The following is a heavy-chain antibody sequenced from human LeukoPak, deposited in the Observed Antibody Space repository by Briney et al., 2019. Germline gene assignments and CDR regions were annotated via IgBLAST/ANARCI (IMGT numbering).Heavy chain of an antibody. V-gene: IGHV4-34*01. CDR2: INESGTT. D-gene: IGHD3-10*01. Sequence: PGGSLRLSCAASGFTFSSYSMNWVRQAPGKGLEWIGEINESGTTNYNASLNNRVTISVDTSKNQFSLKLTSLTAADTAVFYCARALMTLVRGVPRTTWFHPWGQGTLVTVSS. CDR3: ARALMTLVRGVPRTTWFHP. CDR1: GFTFSSYS. J-gene: IGHJ5*02.